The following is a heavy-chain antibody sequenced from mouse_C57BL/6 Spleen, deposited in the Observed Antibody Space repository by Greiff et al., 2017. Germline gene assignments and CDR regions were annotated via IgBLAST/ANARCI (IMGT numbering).Heavy chain of an antibody. CDR1: GYTFTSYW. CDR3: ARSVTSFFDY. D-gene: IGHD2-1*01. J-gene: IGHJ2*01. Sequence: VQLQQPGAELVRPGSSVKLSCKASGYTFTSYWMHWVKQRPIQGLEWIGNIDPSDSATHYNQKFQDKATVTVDKYSSTACILLSSLTSDDSAVYYCARSVTSFFDYWGQGTTLTVSS. CDR2: IDPSDSAT. V-gene: IGHV1-52*01.